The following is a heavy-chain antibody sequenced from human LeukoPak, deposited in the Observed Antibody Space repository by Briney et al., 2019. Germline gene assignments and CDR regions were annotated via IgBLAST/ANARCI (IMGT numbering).Heavy chain of an antibody. CDR3: ASTEDYSYGSDYYYYMDV. CDR1: GGSFSGYY. Sequence: PSETLSLTCAVYGGSFSGYYWSWIRQPPGKGLEWIGEINHSGSTNYNPSLKSRVTISVDTSKNQFSLKLSSVTAADTAVYYCASTEDYSYGSDYYYYMDVWGKGTTVTISS. D-gene: IGHD5-18*01. CDR2: INHSGST. V-gene: IGHV4-34*01. J-gene: IGHJ6*03.